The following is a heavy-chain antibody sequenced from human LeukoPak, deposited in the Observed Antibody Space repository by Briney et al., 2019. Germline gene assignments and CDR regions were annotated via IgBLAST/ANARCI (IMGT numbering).Heavy chain of an antibody. CDR1: GGSISSYY. CDR3: ARYIVSYPHDAFDI. Sequence: SETLSLTCTVSGGSISSYYWSWIRQPPGKGLEWIGYIYYSGSTNYNPSLKSRVTISVDTSKKQFSLKLSSVTAADTAFYYCARYIVSYPHDAFDIWGQGTMVTVSS. CDR2: IYYSGST. D-gene: IGHD1-26*01. J-gene: IGHJ3*02. V-gene: IGHV4-59*01.